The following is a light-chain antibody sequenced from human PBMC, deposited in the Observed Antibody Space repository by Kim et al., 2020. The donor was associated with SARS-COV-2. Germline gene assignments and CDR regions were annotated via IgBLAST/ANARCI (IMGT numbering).Light chain of an antibody. J-gene: IGKJ1*01. CDR2: GAS. Sequence: SPGERVTLSCRAGQSVSTFLAWYQQRLGQAPRLLIYGASGWDTGVPSRFSASGSGTDFSLTISSLQPDDFATYYCQQRYTCSRTFGQGTKVEVK. CDR1: QSVSTF. CDR3: QQRYTCSRT. V-gene: IGKV3D-15*01.